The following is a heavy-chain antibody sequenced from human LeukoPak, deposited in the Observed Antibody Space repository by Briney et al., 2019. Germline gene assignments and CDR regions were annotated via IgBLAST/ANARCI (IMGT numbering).Heavy chain of an antibody. V-gene: IGHV3-53*01. J-gene: IGHJ6*03. CDR2: IYSGGST. CDR3: ARTAYADEGMDV. CDR1: GFTVSSNY. D-gene: IGHD2-21*02. Sequence: GGSLRLSCAASGFTVSSNYMSWVRQAPGKGLEWVSVIYSGGSTYYADSVKGRFTISRDNAKNSLYLQMNSLRAEETAVYYCARTAYADEGMDVWGKGTTVTVSS.